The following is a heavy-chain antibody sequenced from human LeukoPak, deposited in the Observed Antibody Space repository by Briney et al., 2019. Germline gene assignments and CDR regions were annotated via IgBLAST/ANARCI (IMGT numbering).Heavy chain of an antibody. CDR3: ARHDKGNESGAFDY. Sequence: SETLSLTCTVSGGSISSYYWSWIRQPAGKGLEWIGRIYTSGSTNYNPSLKSRVTMSVDTSKNQFSLKLSSVTAADTAVYYCARHDKGNESGAFDYWGQGTLVTVSS. J-gene: IGHJ4*02. CDR1: GGSISSYY. CDR2: IYTSGST. V-gene: IGHV4-4*07.